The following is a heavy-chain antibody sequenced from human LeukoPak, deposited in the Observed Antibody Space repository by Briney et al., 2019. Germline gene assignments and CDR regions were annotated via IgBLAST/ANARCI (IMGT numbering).Heavy chain of an antibody. J-gene: IGHJ4*02. CDR3: ARGHSSIAARGRYFDY. CDR2: IYYSGST. V-gene: IGHV4-31*03. CDR1: GGSISSGGYY. D-gene: IGHD6-6*01. Sequence: PSQTLSLTCTVSGGSISSGGYYWSWIRQHPGKGLEWIGYIYYSGSTYYNPSLKSRLTISVDTSKNQFSLKLSSVTAADTAVYYCARGHSSIAARGRYFDYWGQGTLVTVSS.